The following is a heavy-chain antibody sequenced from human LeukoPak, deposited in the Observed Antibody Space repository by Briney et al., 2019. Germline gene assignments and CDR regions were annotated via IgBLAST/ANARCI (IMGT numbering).Heavy chain of an antibody. D-gene: IGHD3-10*01. CDR2: ISYDGSNK. Sequence: PGASVRLSCAAASFTFGSYAMHGVRRAPRKGLEWVAVISYDGSNKYYADSVKGRFTISRDNSKNTLYLQMNSLRAEDTAVYYCAAGEYFDYWGQGTLVTVSS. J-gene: IGHJ4*02. CDR1: SFTFGSYA. CDR3: AAGEYFDY. V-gene: IGHV3-30*01.